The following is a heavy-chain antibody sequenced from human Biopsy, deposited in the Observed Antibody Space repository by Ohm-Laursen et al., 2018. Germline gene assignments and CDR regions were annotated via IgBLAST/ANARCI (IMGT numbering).Heavy chain of an antibody. CDR3: ARDPRYGYGSYFDH. J-gene: IGHJ4*02. Sequence: GSSVKVSCKASGYTYPDYYVHWVRQAPGQGLEWMGWINPNSGVTNYAQRFQGRVTMTRDTSISTAYMELSRLRSDDTAVYYCARDPRYGYGSYFDHWGQGTLVAVSS. CDR2: INPNSGVT. V-gene: IGHV1-2*02. D-gene: IGHD3-10*01. CDR1: GYTYPDYY.